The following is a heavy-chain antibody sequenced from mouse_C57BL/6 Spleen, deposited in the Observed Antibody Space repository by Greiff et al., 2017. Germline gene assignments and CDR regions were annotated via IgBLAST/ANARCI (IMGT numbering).Heavy chain of an antibody. CDR3: TRDSSGYRDY. J-gene: IGHJ4*01. CDR1: GYTFTDYE. Sequence: LVESGAELVRPGASVTLSCKASGYTFTDYEMHWVKQTPVHGLEWIGAIDPETGGPAYNQKFKGKAILTADKSSSTAYMELRSLTSEDSAVYYCTRDSSGYRDYWGQGTSGTVSS. D-gene: IGHD3-2*02. CDR2: IDPETGGP. V-gene: IGHV1-15*01.